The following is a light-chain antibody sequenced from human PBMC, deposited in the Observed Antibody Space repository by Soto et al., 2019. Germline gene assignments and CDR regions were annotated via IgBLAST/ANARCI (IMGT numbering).Light chain of an antibody. V-gene: IGKV3-20*01. CDR3: QQYVSSVT. CDR1: RSVDSSF. Sequence: EIVLTQSPGSLSLSPGEKATLSCRASRSVDSSFFAWYQKKPGQAPRLLIYGASKRATGIPDRFSGSGSGTDFTLTISRLEPEDLAVYYCQQYVSSVTFGQGTKVEIK. CDR2: GAS. J-gene: IGKJ1*01.